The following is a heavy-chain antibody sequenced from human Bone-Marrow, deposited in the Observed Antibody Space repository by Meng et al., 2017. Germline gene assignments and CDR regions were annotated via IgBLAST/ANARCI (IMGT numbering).Heavy chain of an antibody. J-gene: IGHJ4*02. CDR3: AKQRQGYCSGGSCYPLDY. CDR2: IGTAGDT. CDR1: GFTFSSYD. D-gene: IGHD2-15*01. Sequence: GESLKISCAASGFTFSSYDMHWVRQATGKGLEWVSAIGTAGDTYYPGSVKGRFTISRENAKNSLYLQMNSLRAGDTALYHCAKQRQGYCSGGSCYPLDYWGQGTLVTVSS. V-gene: IGHV3-13*01.